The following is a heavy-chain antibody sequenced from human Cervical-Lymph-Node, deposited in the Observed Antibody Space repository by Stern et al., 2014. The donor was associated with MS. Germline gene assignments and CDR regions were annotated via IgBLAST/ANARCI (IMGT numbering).Heavy chain of an antibody. CDR1: GGSFSTYC. J-gene: IGHJ6*02. D-gene: IGHD1-1*01. Sequence: VQLVESGAEVKKPGYSVKVSCKTSGGSFSTYCITWVRQAPGHGLEWVGGIIPLIATARYAQRFQGRLTITSDKTKNTVYLELSRLRSEDTAMYYCARVNQFASDDRDSCHYAMDVWGRGTKVTVSS. CDR3: ARVNQFASDDRDSCHYAMDV. CDR2: IIPLIATA. V-gene: IGHV1-69*06.